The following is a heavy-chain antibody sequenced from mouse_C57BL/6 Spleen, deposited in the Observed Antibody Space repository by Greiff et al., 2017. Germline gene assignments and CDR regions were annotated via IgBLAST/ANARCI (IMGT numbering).Heavy chain of an antibody. D-gene: IGHD2-3*01. Sequence: VMLVESGPGLVAPSQSLSITCTVSGFSLTSYGVHWVRQPPGKGLEWLVVIWSDGSTTYNSALKSRLSISKDNSKSQVVLKMNSLQTDDTAMYYCARGDGYRYYYAMDYWGQGTSVTVSS. CDR2: IWSDGST. CDR3: ARGDGYRYYYAMDY. CDR1: GFSLTSYG. J-gene: IGHJ4*01. V-gene: IGHV2-6*03.